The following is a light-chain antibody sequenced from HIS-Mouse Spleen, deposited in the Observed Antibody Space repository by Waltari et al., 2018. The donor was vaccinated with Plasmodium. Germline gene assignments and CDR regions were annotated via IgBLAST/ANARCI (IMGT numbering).Light chain of an antibody. Sequence: SYELTQPPSVPVSPGQTARITCSGAALPKKYASWYQQKPGQAPVLVSYEDSKRPSGIPERFSGSSSGTMATLTISGAQVEDEADYYCCSTDSSGNHRVFGGGTKLTVL. CDR2: EDS. J-gene: IGLJ3*02. V-gene: IGLV3-10*01. CDR1: ALPKKY. CDR3: CSTDSSGNHRV.